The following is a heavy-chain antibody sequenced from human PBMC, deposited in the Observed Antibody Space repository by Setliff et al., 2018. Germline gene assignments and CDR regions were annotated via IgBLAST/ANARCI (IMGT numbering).Heavy chain of an antibody. J-gene: IGHJ4*02. CDR1: GDTFSTYG. V-gene: IGHV1-69*05. Sequence: SVKVSCKASGDTFSTYGITWVRQAPGQGLEWMGGIIPIFGTSNYAQKFQGRVTLTTDTSTSTAYMELRSLTSDDTAVYYCARDWRETGTTPNYWGQGTLVTVSS. CDR3: ARDWRETGTTPNY. D-gene: IGHD4-4*01. CDR2: IIPIFGTS.